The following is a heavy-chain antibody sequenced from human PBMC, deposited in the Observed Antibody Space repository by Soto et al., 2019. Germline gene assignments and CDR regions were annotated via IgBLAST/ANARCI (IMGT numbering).Heavy chain of an antibody. V-gene: IGHV3-13*01. Sequence: GSLRLSCEASGFTFSGFDMHWVRQPTGKGLEWVSTIGTAGDTYYAVSVKGRFTISRDNAKNSLSLQMNRLRAGDTAVYFCARGQEVGAHFFDSWGQGTQVTVSS. CDR3: ARGQEVGAHFFDS. CDR1: GFTFSGFD. CDR2: IGTAGDT. J-gene: IGHJ4*02. D-gene: IGHD2-15*01.